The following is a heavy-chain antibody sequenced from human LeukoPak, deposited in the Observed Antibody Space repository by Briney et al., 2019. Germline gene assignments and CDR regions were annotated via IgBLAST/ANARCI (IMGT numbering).Heavy chain of an antibody. CDR1: GFTFGEYA. D-gene: IGHD6-13*01. CDR2: IRSKAYGGKT. Sequence: GGSLRLSCTASGFTFGEYAMSWFRQAPGKGLEGVGFIRSKAYGGKTEYAASVKGIFTISRDDSKSIAYLQMNSLKTEDTAVYYCTRLYSAITGIAAAGLDYWGQGTLVTVSS. J-gene: IGHJ4*02. V-gene: IGHV3-49*03. CDR3: TRLYSAITGIAAAGLDY.